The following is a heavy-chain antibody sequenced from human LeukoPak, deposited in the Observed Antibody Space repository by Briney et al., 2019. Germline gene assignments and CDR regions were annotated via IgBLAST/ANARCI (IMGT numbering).Heavy chain of an antibody. CDR3: ARVGSSSWYRGSPYFDY. CDR2: MNPNSGNT. J-gene: IGHJ4*02. D-gene: IGHD6-13*01. V-gene: IGHV1-8*03. Sequence: ASVKVSCKASGYTFTSYDINWVRQATGQGLEWMGWMNPNSGNTGYAQKFQGRVTITRNTSISTAYMELSSLRSEDTAVYYCARVGSSSWYRGSPYFDYWGQGTLVTVSS. CDR1: GYTFTSYD.